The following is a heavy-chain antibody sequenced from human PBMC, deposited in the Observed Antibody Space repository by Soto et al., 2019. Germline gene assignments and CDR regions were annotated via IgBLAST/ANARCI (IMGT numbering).Heavy chain of an antibody. J-gene: IGHJ5*02. CDR3: ARQPIAAAGTSYNWFDP. CDR1: GYSFTTYW. D-gene: IGHD6-13*01. CDR2: IYPGDSDT. Sequence: GESLKISCKGSGYSFTTYWIGWVRQMPGKGLEWMGIIYPGDSDTRYSPSFQGQVTISADKSISTAYLQWSSLKASDTAMYYCARQPIAAAGTSYNWFDPWGQGTLVTVSS. V-gene: IGHV5-51*01.